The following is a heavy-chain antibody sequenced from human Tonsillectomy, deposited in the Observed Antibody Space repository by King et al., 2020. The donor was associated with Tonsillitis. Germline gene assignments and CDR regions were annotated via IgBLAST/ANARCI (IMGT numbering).Heavy chain of an antibody. CDR2: MNPNSGNT. J-gene: IGHJ6*02. CDR1: GYTFTTYD. CDR3: ARGVGYCTSTSCLVGSPYCYYYGMDV. D-gene: IGHD2-2*01. Sequence: VQLVESGAEVKKPGASVKVSCKASGYTFTTYDINWVRQATGQGLELMGWMNPNSGNTGYVQKFQGRLTMTRNTSISTAYMELSSLRSDDTAVYYCARGVGYCTSTSCLVGSPYCYYYGMDVWGQGTTVTVSS. V-gene: IGHV1-8*02.